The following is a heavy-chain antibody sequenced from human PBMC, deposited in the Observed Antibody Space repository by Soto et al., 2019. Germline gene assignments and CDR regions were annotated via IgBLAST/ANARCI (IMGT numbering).Heavy chain of an antibody. V-gene: IGHV4-59*08. J-gene: IGHJ4*02. CDR2: MYNNGST. D-gene: IGHD3-10*01. CDR1: GGSISSYY. Sequence: QVQLQESGPGLVKPSETLSLTCTVSGGSISSYYWTWIRQPPGKGLEWIGFMYNNGSTHYNPSLKGRVAISLDTSKNQVSLNLRSVSAADTAVYYCASMGYHYGSGSYPLDYWGQGTLVTVSS. CDR3: ASMGYHYGSGSYPLDY.